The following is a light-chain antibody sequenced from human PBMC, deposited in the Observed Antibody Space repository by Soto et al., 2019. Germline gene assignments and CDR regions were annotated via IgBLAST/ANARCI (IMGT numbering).Light chain of an antibody. J-gene: IGKJ4*01. CDR3: QQYNSYSPEGLT. V-gene: IGKV1-13*02. CDR2: DAS. CDR1: QAIGTD. Sequence: AIQMTQSPSSLSASLGDRVTITCRASQAIGTDLGWYQQKPGKAPKLLIYDASVLETGVPSRFSGFSSGTEFTLTISSLQPDDFATYFCQQYNSYSPEGLTFGGGTKVEI.